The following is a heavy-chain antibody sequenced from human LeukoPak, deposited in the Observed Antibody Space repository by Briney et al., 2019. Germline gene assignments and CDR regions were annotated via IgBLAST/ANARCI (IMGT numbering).Heavy chain of an antibody. CDR2: INHSGST. J-gene: IGHJ5*02. Sequence: PSETLSLTCTVSGGSISSYYWSWIRQPPGKGLEWIGEINHSGSTNYNPSLKSRVTISVDTSKNQFSLKLSSVTAADTAVYYCARGRVRITIFGVVRNWFDPWGRGTLVTVSS. V-gene: IGHV4-34*01. CDR1: GGSISSYY. CDR3: ARGRVRITIFGVVRNWFDP. D-gene: IGHD3-3*01.